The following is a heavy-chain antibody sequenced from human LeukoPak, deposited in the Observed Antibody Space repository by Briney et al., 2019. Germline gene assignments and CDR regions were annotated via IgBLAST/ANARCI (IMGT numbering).Heavy chain of an antibody. CDR3: ARRRFRSDSSTWDLFDY. D-gene: IGHD6-13*01. Sequence: GESLKISCKGSGYSFTSYWIGWVRQMPGKGLEWMGIIYPGDSDTRYSPSFQGQVTISADKSISTAYLQWSSLKASDTAMFYCARRRFRSDSSTWDLFDYWGQGTLVTVSS. CDR1: GYSFTSYW. V-gene: IGHV5-51*01. CDR2: IYPGDSDT. J-gene: IGHJ4*02.